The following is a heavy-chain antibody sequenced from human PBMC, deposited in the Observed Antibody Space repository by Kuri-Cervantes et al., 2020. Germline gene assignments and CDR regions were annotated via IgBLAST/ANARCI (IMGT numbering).Heavy chain of an antibody. CDR1: GGTFSSYA. J-gene: IGHJ4*02. D-gene: IGHD2-8*02. CDR2: IIPIFGTA. CDR3: ARDGYCSGGVCLGPTFDY. Sequence: SVKVSCKASGGTFSSYAISWVRQAPGQGLEWVGGIIPIFGTANYAQKVQGRVTMTADESTSTAYMELRSLRSEDTAVYYCARDGYCSGGVCLGPTFDYWGQGTLVTVSS. V-gene: IGHV1-69*13.